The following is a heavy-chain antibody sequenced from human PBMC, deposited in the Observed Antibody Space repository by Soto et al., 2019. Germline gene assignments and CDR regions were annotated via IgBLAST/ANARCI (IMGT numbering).Heavy chain of an antibody. V-gene: IGHV3-23*01. J-gene: IGHJ6*02. CDR2: ISGSGGST. Sequence: GGSLRLSCAASGFTFSSYAMSWVRQAPGKGLEWVSAISGSGGSTYYADSVKGRFTISRDNSKNTLYLQMNSLRAEDTAVYYCAKRWGYYGSGSYPYYGMDVWGQGTTVTVSS. CDR1: GFTFSSYA. D-gene: IGHD3-10*01. CDR3: AKRWGYYGSGSYPYYGMDV.